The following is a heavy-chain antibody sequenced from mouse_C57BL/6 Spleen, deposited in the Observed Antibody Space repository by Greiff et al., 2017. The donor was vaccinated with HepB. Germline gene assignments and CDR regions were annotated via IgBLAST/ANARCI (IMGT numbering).Heavy chain of an antibody. CDR2: IWGDGST. CDR1: GFSLTSYG. Sequence: VQLQQSGPGLVAPSQRLSITCTVSGFSLTSYGVSWVRQPPGKGLEWLGVIWGDGSTNYHSALISRLSISKDNSKSQVFLKLNSLQTDDTATYYCAKPEDYNWFAYWGQGTLVTVSA. V-gene: IGHV2-3*01. D-gene: IGHD2-4*01. CDR3: AKPEDYNWFAY. J-gene: IGHJ3*01.